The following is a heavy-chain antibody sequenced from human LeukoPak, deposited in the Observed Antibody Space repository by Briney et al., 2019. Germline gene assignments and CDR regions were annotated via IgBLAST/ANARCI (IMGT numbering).Heavy chain of an antibody. J-gene: IGHJ6*03. CDR3: ARQPPADYHMDV. CDR1: GGSISSSSYY. V-gene: IGHV4-39*01. CDR2: IYYSGST. Sequence: PSETLSLTCTVSGGSISSSSYYWGWIRQPPGKWLEWIGSIYYSGSTYYNPSLKSRVTISVDTSKNQFSLKLSSVTAADTAVYYCARQPPADYHMDVWGKGTTVTVSS. D-gene: IGHD1-14*01.